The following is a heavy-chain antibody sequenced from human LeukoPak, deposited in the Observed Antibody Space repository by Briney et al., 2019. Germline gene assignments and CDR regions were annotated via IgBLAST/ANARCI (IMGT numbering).Heavy chain of an antibody. Sequence: GSLRLSCAASGFTFSTYALHWIRQAPGKGLEWVAAITSDGSKKYYADSVKGRFTISRDNSKNTLYLQMNSLRADDTAVYFCARTSLHYFGSGSYSLDVFDIWGQGTMVTVSS. J-gene: IGHJ3*02. V-gene: IGHV3-30-3*01. CDR3: ARTSLHYFGSGSYSLDVFDI. CDR1: GFTFSTYA. D-gene: IGHD3-10*01. CDR2: ITSDGSKK.